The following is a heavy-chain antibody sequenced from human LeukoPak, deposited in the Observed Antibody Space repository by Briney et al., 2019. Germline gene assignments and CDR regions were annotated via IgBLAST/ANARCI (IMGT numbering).Heavy chain of an antibody. CDR3: ARARGAGSFWAFGS. V-gene: IGHV3-48*04. Sequence: GGSLRLSCSVSGITVSNYGMSWVRQAPGKGLEWVSYISNSGNPIYYADSVKGRFTISRDNAKQTLYLQMNSLRAEDTAVYYCARARGAGSFWAFGSWGQGTLVTVSS. D-gene: IGHD3-10*01. CDR1: GITVSNYG. J-gene: IGHJ4*02. CDR2: ISNSGNPI.